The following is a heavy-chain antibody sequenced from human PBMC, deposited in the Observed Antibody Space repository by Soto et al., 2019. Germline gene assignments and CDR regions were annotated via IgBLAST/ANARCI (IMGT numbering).Heavy chain of an antibody. J-gene: IGHJ4*02. CDR1: GGSISSYY. CDR2: IYYSGST. V-gene: IGHV4-59*08. Sequence: SETLSLTCTVSGGSISSYYWSWIRQPPGKGLEWIGYIYYSGSTNYNPSLKSRVTISVDTSKNQFSLKLSSVTAADTAVYYCARHRPQWSSGWYGPFDYWGQGTLVTVSS. CDR3: ARHRPQWSSGWYGPFDY. D-gene: IGHD6-19*01.